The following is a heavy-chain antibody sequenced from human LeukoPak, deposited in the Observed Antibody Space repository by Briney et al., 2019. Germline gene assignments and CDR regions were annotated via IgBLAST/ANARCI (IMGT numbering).Heavy chain of an antibody. CDR2: ISAYNGNT. V-gene: IGHV1-18*01. Sequence: ASVKVSCKASGYTFTSYGISWVRQAPGQGLEWMGWISAYNGNTNYAQKLQGRVTMTTDTSTSTAYMELRSLRSDDTAVYYCARDLLGYCSGGSCYPGFDPWGQGTLVTVSS. CDR3: ARDLLGYCSGGSCYPGFDP. J-gene: IGHJ5*02. CDR1: GYTFTSYG. D-gene: IGHD2-15*01.